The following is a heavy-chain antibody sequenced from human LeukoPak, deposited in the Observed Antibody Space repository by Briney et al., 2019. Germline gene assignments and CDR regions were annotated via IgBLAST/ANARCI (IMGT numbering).Heavy chain of an antibody. CDR3: ANLPRGNDYGEFFDY. CDR1: GFTFSSYG. V-gene: IGHV3-30*18. D-gene: IGHD4-17*01. J-gene: IGHJ4*02. CDR2: ISYDGSNK. Sequence: GGSLRLSCAASGFTFSSYGMHWVRQAPGKGLEWVAVISYDGSNKYYADSVKGRFTISRDNSKNTLYLQMNSLRAEDTAVYYCANLPRGNDYGEFFDYWGQGTLVTVSS.